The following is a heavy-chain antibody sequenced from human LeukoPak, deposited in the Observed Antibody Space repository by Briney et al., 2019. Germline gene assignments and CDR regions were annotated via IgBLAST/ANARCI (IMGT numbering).Heavy chain of an antibody. D-gene: IGHD1-7*01. CDR2: IYHSGST. CDR3: ARGEVAYAYNWNYGSHRRGGAFDI. J-gene: IGHJ3*02. CDR1: GYSISSGYY. Sequence: SETLSLTCTVSGYSISSGYYWGWIRQPPGKGLEWIGSIYHSGSTYYNPSLKSRVTISVDTSKNQFSLKLSSVTAADTAVYYCARGEVAYAYNWNYGSHRRGGAFDIWGQGTMVTVSS. V-gene: IGHV4-38-2*02.